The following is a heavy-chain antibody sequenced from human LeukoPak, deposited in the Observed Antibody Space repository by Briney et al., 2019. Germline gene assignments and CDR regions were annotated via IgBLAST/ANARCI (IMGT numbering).Heavy chain of an antibody. J-gene: IGHJ6*02. CDR1: GGTFSSYA. CDR3: ARVGYSGYDYSLPYYYYGMDV. CDR2: IIPILGIA. Sequence: SVTVSCKASGGTFSSYAISWVRQAPGQGLEWMGRIIPILGIANYAQKFQGRATITADKSTSTAYMELSSLRSEDTAVYYCARVGYSGYDYSLPYYYYGMDVWGQGTTVTVSS. D-gene: IGHD5-12*01. V-gene: IGHV1-69*04.